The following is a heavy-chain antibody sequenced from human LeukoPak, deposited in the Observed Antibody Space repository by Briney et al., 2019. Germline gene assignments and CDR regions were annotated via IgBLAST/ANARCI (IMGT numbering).Heavy chain of an antibody. CDR2: ITSSSSYT. V-gene: IGHV3-21*01. J-gene: IGHJ6*03. CDR1: GFSFSTTW. Sequence: GGSLRLSCAASGFSFSTTWMSWVRQAPGKGLEWISSITSSSSYTFYADSVKGRFTISRDNAKNSLYLQMNSLRVEDTAIYYCARDPYNGAYSEGYYYYYMDVWGKGTTVTVSS. CDR3: ARDPYNGAYSEGYYYYYMDV. D-gene: IGHD1-1*01.